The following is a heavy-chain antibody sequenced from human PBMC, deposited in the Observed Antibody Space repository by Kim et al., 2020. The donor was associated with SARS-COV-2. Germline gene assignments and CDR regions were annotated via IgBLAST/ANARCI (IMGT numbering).Heavy chain of an antibody. V-gene: IGHV4-34*01. CDR3: ASLAYSGYDY. D-gene: IGHD5-12*01. CDR2: INHSGST. CDR1: GGSFSNYY. Sequence: SETLSLTCAVYGGSFSNYYWSWIRQPPGKGLEWIGEINHSGSTNYNPSLKSRVTISVDTSKNQFSLKLSSVTAADTAVYYCASLAYSGYDYWGQGTLVTV. J-gene: IGHJ4*02.